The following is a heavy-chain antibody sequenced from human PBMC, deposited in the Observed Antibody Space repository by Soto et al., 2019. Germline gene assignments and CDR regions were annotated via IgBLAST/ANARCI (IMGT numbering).Heavy chain of an antibody. CDR1: GFTFTRYS. J-gene: IGHJ4*02. V-gene: IGHV3-21*01. Sequence: VQLVESGGGLVQPGGSLRLSCAASGFTFTRYSMNWVRQAPGKGLEWVSSISSTTNYIYYADSMKGRFTVSRDNAKNSVYLEMNSLSAEDTALYYCARESEDLTSNFDYWGQGTLVTVSS. CDR3: ARESEDLTSNFDY. CDR2: ISSTTNYI.